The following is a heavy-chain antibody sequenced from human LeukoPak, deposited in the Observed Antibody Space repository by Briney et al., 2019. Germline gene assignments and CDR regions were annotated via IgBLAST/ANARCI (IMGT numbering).Heavy chain of an antibody. V-gene: IGHV4-39*01. CDR3: ARREYSYGPDWAFDI. J-gene: IGHJ3*02. Sequence: SETLSLTCTVSGGSISSSSYYWGWIRQPPGKGLEWIGSIYYSGSTYYNPSLKSRVTISVDTSKNQFSLKLSSVTAADTAVYYCARREYSYGPDWAFDIWAKGQWSPSLQ. CDR2: IYYSGST. CDR1: GGSISSSSYY. D-gene: IGHD5-18*01.